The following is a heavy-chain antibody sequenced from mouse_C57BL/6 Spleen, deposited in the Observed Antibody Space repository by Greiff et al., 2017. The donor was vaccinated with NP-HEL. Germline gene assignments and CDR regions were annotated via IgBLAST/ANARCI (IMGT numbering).Heavy chain of an antibody. CDR2: IYPGSGNT. J-gene: IGHJ2*01. V-gene: IGHV1-66*01. CDR3: ARGALDYFDY. CDR1: GYSFTSYY. Sequence: VQLQQSGPELVKPGASVKISCKASGYSFTSYYIHWVKQRPGQGLEWIGWIYPGSGNTKYNEKFKGKATLTADTSSSTAYMQLSSLTSEDSAVYYCARGALDYFDYWGQGTTLTVSS.